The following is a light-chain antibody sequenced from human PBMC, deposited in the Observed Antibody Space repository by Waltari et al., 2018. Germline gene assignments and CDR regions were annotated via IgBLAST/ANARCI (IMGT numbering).Light chain of an antibody. Sequence: SGRASQSISSYLAWYQQKPGQAPRLLIYAASSRATGIPDRFSGSGSGTDFSLTISRLEPEDFAVYYCQNHERLPAMFGQGTKVEIK. J-gene: IGKJ1*01. CDR2: AAS. CDR3: QNHERLPAM. V-gene: IGKV3-20*01. CDR1: QSISSY.